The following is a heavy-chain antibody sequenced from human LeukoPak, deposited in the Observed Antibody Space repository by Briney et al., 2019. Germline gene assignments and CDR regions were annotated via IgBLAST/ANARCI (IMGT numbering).Heavy chain of an antibody. J-gene: IGHJ4*02. CDR1: GGSFSGYY. Sequence: PSETLSLTCAVYGGSFSGYYWSWIRQPPGKGLEWIGEINHSGSTNYNPSLKSRVTISVDTSKNQFSLKLSSVTAADTAVYYCARGHHFGSGSYDYWGQGTLVTVSS. CDR2: INHSGST. D-gene: IGHD3-10*01. V-gene: IGHV4-34*01. CDR3: ARGHHFGSGSYDY.